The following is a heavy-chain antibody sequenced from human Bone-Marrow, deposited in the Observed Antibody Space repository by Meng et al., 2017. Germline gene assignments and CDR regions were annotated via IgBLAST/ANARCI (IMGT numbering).Heavy chain of an antibody. CDR3: ARGPTTMAHDFDY. CDR2: INHSGST. Sequence: SDTLSLTFAVYGGSFSGYYWSWIRQPPGKGLEWIGEINHSGSTNYNPSLESRATISVDTSQNNLSLKLSSVTAADSAVYYCARGPTTMAHDFDYWGQGTLVTVSS. J-gene: IGHJ4*02. D-gene: IGHD4-11*01. CDR1: GGSFSGYY. V-gene: IGHV4-34*01.